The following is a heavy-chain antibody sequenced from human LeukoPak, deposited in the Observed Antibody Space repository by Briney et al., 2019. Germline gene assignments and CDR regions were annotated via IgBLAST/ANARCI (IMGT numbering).Heavy chain of an antibody. Sequence: GRSLRLSCAASGFTFGDYAMHWVRQAPGKGLEWVSGISWNSGDIGYADSVKGRFTISRDNAKNSLYLQMNSLRAEDTALYYCAKDSGSYSSYFDYWGQGTLVTVSS. V-gene: IGHV3-9*01. CDR3: AKDSGSYSSYFDY. D-gene: IGHD1-26*01. J-gene: IGHJ4*02. CDR1: GFTFGDYA. CDR2: ISWNSGDI.